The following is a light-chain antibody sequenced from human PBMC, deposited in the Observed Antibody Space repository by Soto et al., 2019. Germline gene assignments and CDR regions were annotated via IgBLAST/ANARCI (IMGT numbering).Light chain of an antibody. J-gene: IGLJ3*02. V-gene: IGLV3-21*02. CDR1: NIGSKS. CDR2: DDS. CDR3: QVWDSSADHTV. Sequence: SYELTQPPSVSVAPGQTATITCGGNNIGSKSVHWYQQRPGQAPVLVVYDDSDRPSGIPERFSGSNSGNTATLTISGVEDGDEADYYCQVWDSSADHTVFGGGTKLTVL.